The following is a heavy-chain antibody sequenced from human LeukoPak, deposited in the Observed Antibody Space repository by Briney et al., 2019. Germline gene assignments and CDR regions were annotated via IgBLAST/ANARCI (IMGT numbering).Heavy chain of an antibody. CDR3: ARVGVVVPAAIDIVVVVAGNGLFDY. CDR2: ISAYNGNT. J-gene: IGHJ4*02. D-gene: IGHD2-15*01. Sequence: ASVKVSCKASGYTFTSYGISWVRQAPGQGLEWMGWISAYNGNTNYAQKLQGRVTMTTDTPTSTAYMELRSLRSDDTAVYYCARVGVVVPAAIDIVVVVAGNGLFDYWGQGTLVTVSS. CDR1: GYTFTSYG. V-gene: IGHV1-18*04.